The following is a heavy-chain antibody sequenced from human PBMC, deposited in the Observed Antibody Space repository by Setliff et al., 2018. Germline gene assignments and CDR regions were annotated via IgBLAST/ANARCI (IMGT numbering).Heavy chain of an antibody. CDR2: LYYNGTT. D-gene: IGHD2-8*01. V-gene: IGHV4-59*12. Sequence: PSETLSLTCSVSGASISSNYWSWIRQSPGKGLEWIGYLYYNGTTRFGPSLKSRATISLDTSRNQFSLKLDSVTAADTAVYYCARDPVDGHGHFDYWGQGTLVTVSS. CDR3: ARDPVDGHGHFDY. J-gene: IGHJ4*02. CDR1: GASISSNY.